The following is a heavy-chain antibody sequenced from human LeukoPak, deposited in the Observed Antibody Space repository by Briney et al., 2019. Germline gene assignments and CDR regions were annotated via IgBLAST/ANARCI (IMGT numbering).Heavy chain of an antibody. J-gene: IGHJ4*02. D-gene: IGHD5-12*01. CDR3: ARSRAYDYHFDN. CDR1: GVSITSNNW. V-gene: IGHV4-4*02. CDR2: IYHSGST. Sequence: SETLSLTCAVSGVSITSNNWWGWVRQPPGKGLEWIGEIYHSGSTNSNSSLKSRVTMSVDKSKNQVSLRLTSVTAADTAVYYCARSRAYDYHFDNWGQGTLVTVSS.